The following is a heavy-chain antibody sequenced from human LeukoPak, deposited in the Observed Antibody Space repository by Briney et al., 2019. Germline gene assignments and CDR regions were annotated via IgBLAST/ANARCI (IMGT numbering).Heavy chain of an antibody. D-gene: IGHD6-13*01. J-gene: IGHJ4*02. Sequence: ASVKVSCKVSGYTLTELSMHWVRQAPGKGLEWMGGFDPEDGETIYAQKFQGRVTMTEDTSTDTAYMVLSSLRSEDTAVYYCAIPGGSSRDFDYWGQGTLVTVSS. CDR1: GYTLTELS. CDR2: FDPEDGET. V-gene: IGHV1-24*01. CDR3: AIPGGSSRDFDY.